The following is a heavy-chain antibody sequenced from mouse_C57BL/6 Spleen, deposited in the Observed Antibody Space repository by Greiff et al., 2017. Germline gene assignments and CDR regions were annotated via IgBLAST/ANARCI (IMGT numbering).Heavy chain of an antibody. CDR2: IDPSDSET. D-gene: IGHD1-1*01. CDR3: ARSFIPAKYFDV. J-gene: IGHJ1*03. CDR1: GYTFTSYW. Sequence: QVQLQQPGAELVRPGSSVKLSCKASGYTFTSYWMHWVKQRPIQGLEWIGKIDPSDSETHYNQKFKDKATLTVDKSSSTAYMQLSSLTSENSAVYYFARSFIPAKYFDVWGTGTTVTVSS. V-gene: IGHV1-52*01.